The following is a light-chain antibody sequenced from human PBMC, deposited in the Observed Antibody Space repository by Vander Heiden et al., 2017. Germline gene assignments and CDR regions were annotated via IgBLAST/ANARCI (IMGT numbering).Light chain of an antibody. CDR3: QQSYSNPLT. CDR1: QSISSY. J-gene: IGKJ4*01. Sequence: DIQLTHSPSSLSAFVGDRVTITCQTSQSISSYLNWYQQKPGKAPKLLIYTVSRLQSGVPARFSGSGSGTDFTLTISSLQPEDFATYYCQQSYSNPLTFGGGTKVEIK. V-gene: IGKV1-39*01. CDR2: TVS.